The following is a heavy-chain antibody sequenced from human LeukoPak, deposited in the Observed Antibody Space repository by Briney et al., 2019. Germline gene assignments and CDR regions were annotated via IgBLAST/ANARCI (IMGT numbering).Heavy chain of an antibody. V-gene: IGHV1-8*01. D-gene: IGHD3-3*01. CDR1: GYPFTSYN. Sequence: GASVKVSCKASGYPFTSYNVNWVRQAPGQGLEWMGWMNTNSGNTGYSQNFQGRVTMTRDTSISTAYMELSSLMSEDTAVYYCARDTPGQYYDFWSGYYSGDVGLDYWGQGTLVTVSS. CDR2: MNTNSGNT. CDR3: ARDTPGQYYDFWSGYYSGDVGLDY. J-gene: IGHJ4*02.